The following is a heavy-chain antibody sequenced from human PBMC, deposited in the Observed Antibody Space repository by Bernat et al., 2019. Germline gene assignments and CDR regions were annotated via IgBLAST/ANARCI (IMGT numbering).Heavy chain of an antibody. CDR1: GFAFNTNW. D-gene: IGHD3-16*01. CDR2: INQDGSEK. CDR3: AREGGAGYSFDY. J-gene: IGHJ4*02. Sequence: EVQLVESVGGLVQPGGSLRLSCAASGFAFNTNWMTWVRQAPGKGLEWVVNINQDGSEKNYVNSVKGRFTIFRDNTKGSLFLQMNGLRAEDTAYYYCAREGGAGYSFDYWGQGALVTVSS. V-gene: IGHV3-7*03.